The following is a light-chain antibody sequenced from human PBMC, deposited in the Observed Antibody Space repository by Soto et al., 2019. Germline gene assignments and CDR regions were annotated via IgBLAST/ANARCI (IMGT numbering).Light chain of an antibody. V-gene: IGLV2-18*01. Sequence: ALTQPPSVSGSPGQSVTISCTGTSSDVGYYNRVSWYQQPPGTAPKLLMYEVSNRPSGVPDRFSGSKSGNTASLTISGLQAEDEADYYCSLYTSSTFYVFGTGTKVTVL. J-gene: IGLJ1*01. CDR2: EVS. CDR1: SSDVGYYNR. CDR3: SLYTSSTFYV.